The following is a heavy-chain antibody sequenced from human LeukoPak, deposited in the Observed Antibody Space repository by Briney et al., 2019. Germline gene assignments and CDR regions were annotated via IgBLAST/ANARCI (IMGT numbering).Heavy chain of an antibody. V-gene: IGHV3-30*02. J-gene: IGHJ4*02. CDR1: GFTFRSYG. CDR3: AKDDSLVVVPNYYFDY. CDR2: IWYDGSNK. Sequence: GWALRLSCAASGFTFRSYGMHWVRQAPGKGLEGVAFIWYDGSNKYYADYVKGRFTISRDNSKNTLYLQMNSLRAEDTAVYYCAKDDSLVVVPNYYFDYWGQGTLVTVSS. D-gene: IGHD2-2*01.